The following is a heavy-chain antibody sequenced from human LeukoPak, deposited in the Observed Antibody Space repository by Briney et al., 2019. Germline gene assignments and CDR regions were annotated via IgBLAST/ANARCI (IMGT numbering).Heavy chain of an antibody. CDR2: INAGNGNT. CDR3: ARAYYDFWSGPGDY. V-gene: IGHV1-3*01. D-gene: IGHD3-3*01. J-gene: IGHJ4*02. CDR1: GYTFTSYD. Sequence: ASVKVSCKASGYTFTSYDINWVRQAPGQRLEWMGWINAGNGNTKYSQKFQGRVTITRDTSASTAYMELSSLRSEDTAVYYCARAYYDFWSGPGDYWGQGTLVTVSS.